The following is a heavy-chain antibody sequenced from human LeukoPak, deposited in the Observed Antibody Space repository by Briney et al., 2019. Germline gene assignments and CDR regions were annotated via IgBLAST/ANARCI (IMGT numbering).Heavy chain of an antibody. V-gene: IGHV4-34*01. CDR1: GGSFSGYY. CDR2: INHSGST. CDR3: ARQRKQQLVRGSRYYYYMDV. D-gene: IGHD6-13*01. Sequence: SETLSLTCAVYGGSFSGYYWSWIRQPPGKGLEWIGEINHSGSTNYNPSLKSRVTISVDTAKNQFSLKLSPVTAADTAVYYCARQRKQQLVRGSRYYYYMDVWGKGTTVTVSS. J-gene: IGHJ6*03.